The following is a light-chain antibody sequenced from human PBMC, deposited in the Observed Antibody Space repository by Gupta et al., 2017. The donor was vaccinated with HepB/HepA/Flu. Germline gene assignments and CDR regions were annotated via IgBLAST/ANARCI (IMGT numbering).Light chain of an antibody. CDR2: DTS. J-gene: IGLJ2*01. CDR1: TGAVTSGPY. Sequence: QAVVTQETSLTVSPGGTVTVTCGSSTGAVTSGPYPYWFQQKPGQAPRTLIYDTSNKHSWTPARFSGSLLGGKAALTLSGAQPEDEAEYYCLLSYSGALVVFGGGNKLTVL. V-gene: IGLV7-46*01. CDR3: LLSYSGALVV.